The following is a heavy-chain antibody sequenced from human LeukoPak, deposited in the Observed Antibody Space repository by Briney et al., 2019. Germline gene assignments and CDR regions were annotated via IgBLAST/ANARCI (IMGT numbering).Heavy chain of an antibody. D-gene: IGHD2-15*01. J-gene: IGHJ4*02. CDR1: GFTFSSYS. V-gene: IGHV3-21*06. Sequence: GGSLRLSCAASGFTFSSYSMNWVRQAPGKGLEWVSSISSSSSYIYYADSVKGRFTMSRDNANNMVYPQMNSLRQEDTALYYCASEVEALLDHWGQGTLVTVSS. CDR2: ISSSSSYI. CDR3: ASEVEALLDH.